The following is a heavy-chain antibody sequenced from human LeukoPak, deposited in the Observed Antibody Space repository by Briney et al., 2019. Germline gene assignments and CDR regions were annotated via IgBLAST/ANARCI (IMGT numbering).Heavy chain of an antibody. V-gene: IGHV3-7*01. CDR1: GFTFSSYW. CDR2: IKEDGTEK. CDR3: AREVVLSTSAWFEY. Sequence: PGGSLRLSCAASGFTFSSYWMSWVRQAPGKGLEWVANIKEDGTEKYYQDSAKGRFTISRDNAKNSLYLQMNSLRAEDTAVYYCAREVVLSTSAWFEYWGQGTLVTVSS. D-gene: IGHD3-22*01. J-gene: IGHJ4*02.